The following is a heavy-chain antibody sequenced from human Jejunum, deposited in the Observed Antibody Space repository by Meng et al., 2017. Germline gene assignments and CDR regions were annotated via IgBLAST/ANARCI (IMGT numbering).Heavy chain of an antibody. V-gene: IGHV3-74*01. CDR3: VRVAAVDLEDY. CDR1: GFTFRSYW. D-gene: IGHD2-15*01. J-gene: IGHJ4*02. Sequence: EVQLVESGGGLVQPGGSLRLSCAASGFTFRSYWMHWVRQVPGKGLVWVSRINNDGSTTNYADSVRGRFTISRDNAKNTLYLQMNSLRVEDTAVYYCVRVAAVDLEDYWGQGTLVTVSS. CDR2: INNDGSTT.